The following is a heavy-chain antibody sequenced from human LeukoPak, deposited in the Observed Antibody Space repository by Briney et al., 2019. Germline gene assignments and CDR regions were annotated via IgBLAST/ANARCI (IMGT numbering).Heavy chain of an antibody. CDR1: GGSFSGYY. Sequence: PSETLSLTCAVYGGSFSGYYWSWIRQPPGKGLEWIGEINHSGSTNYNPSLKSRVTISVDTSKNQFSLKLSSVTAADTAVYYCARGEFVDSSGYYYFDYWGQGTLFTVSS. J-gene: IGHJ4*02. D-gene: IGHD3-22*01. V-gene: IGHV4-34*01. CDR3: ARGEFVDSSGYYYFDY. CDR2: INHSGST.